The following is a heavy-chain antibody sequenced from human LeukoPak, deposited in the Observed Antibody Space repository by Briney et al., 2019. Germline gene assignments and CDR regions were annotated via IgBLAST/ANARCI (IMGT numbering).Heavy chain of an antibody. J-gene: IGHJ4*02. CDR2: ISPYNGNI. V-gene: IGHV1-18*04. Sequence: SVKVSCKASVYTFTSYSIRWVRHPPGQGLEWMGWISPYNGNIKYAQKFQGRVTMTTDTVTSTAYMELRSLTSDDTAVYYCARALYCSDGTCHLDNWGQGTLVTVSS. D-gene: IGHD2-15*01. CDR3: ARALYCSDGTCHLDN. CDR1: VYTFTSYS.